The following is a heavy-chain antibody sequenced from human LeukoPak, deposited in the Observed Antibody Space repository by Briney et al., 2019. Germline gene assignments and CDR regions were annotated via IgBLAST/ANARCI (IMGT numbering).Heavy chain of an antibody. Sequence: SETLSLTCTVSGGSISSSSYYWGWIRQPPGKRLEWIGSIYYSGSTYYNPSLKSRVTISVDTSKNQFSLKLSSVTAADTAVYYCARVPRRGDRFDPWGQGTLVTVSS. CDR3: ARVPRRGDRFDP. D-gene: IGHD2-2*01. V-gene: IGHV4-39*07. CDR1: GGSISSSSYY. CDR2: IYYSGST. J-gene: IGHJ5*02.